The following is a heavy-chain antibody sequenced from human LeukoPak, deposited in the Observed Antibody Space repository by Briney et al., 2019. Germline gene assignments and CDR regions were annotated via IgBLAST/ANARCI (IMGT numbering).Heavy chain of an antibody. CDR3: ARGAGYDYVWGSYRYTRGLDY. CDR1: GGSFSGYY. D-gene: IGHD3-16*02. Sequence: SETLSLTCAVYGGSFSGYYWSWIRQPPGKGLEWIGEINHSGSTNYNPSLKSRVTISVDTSKNQSSLKLSSVTAADTAVYYCARGAGYDYVWGSYRYTRGLDYWGQGTLVTVSS. V-gene: IGHV4-34*01. J-gene: IGHJ4*02. CDR2: INHSGST.